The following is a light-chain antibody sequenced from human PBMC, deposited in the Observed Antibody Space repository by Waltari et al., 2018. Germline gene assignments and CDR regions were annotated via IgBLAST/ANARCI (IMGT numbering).Light chain of an antibody. Sequence: EIVMTQSPATLSVSPGERAILSCRASQSVSSNLAWYQQKPGQAPRLLIYAASTRATGIPARFSGSGSGTDFTLTISSLQSEDFAVYYCQQHHSAPLTFGGGTKVEI. CDR1: QSVSSN. CDR3: QQHHSAPLT. V-gene: IGKV3-15*01. J-gene: IGKJ4*01. CDR2: AAS.